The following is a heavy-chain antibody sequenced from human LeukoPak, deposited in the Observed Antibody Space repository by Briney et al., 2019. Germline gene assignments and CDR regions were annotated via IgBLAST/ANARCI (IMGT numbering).Heavy chain of an antibody. CDR1: GGSISSYY. J-gene: IGHJ4*02. CDR3: ARRVGATFDY. CDR2: IYYSGST. Sequence: SETLSLTCTVSGGSISSYYWSWIRQPPGKGLEWIGYIYYSGSTNYNPSLKSRVTISVDTSKNQFSLKLSSVTAADTAVYYCARRVGATFDYWGQGTLVTVSS. D-gene: IGHD1-26*01. V-gene: IGHV4-59*08.